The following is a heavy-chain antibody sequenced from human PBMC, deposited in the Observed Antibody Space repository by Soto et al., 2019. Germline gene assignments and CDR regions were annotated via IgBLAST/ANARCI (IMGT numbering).Heavy chain of an antibody. CDR1: GDTNSSDA. V-gene: IGHV1-69*06. J-gene: IGHJ4*02. CDR2: IIPIFGTA. D-gene: IGHD3-9*01. CDR3: AAPNSYYDILTGYYPLAY. Sequence: AAPVEFPCKAAGDTNSSDASCCVRQATGQGLEWMGGIIPIFGTANYAQKFQGRVTITADKSTSTAYMELSSLRSEDTAVYYCAAPNSYYDILTGYYPLAYWGQGTLVTVSS.